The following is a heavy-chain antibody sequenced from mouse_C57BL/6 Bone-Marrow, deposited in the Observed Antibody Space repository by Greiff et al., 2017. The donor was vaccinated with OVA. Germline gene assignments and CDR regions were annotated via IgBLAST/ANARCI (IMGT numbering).Heavy chain of an antibody. CDR3: ARRIYYGPYAMDY. J-gene: IGHJ4*01. D-gene: IGHD2-1*01. Sequence: QVQLKESGPGLVAPSQSLSITCTVSGFSLTSYGVDWVRQSPGKGLEWLGVIWGVGSTNYNSALNSRLSISKDNSKSQVFLKMNSLQTDDTAMYYCARRIYYGPYAMDYWGQGTSVTVSS. CDR2: IWGVGST. V-gene: IGHV2-6*01. CDR1: GFSLTSYG.